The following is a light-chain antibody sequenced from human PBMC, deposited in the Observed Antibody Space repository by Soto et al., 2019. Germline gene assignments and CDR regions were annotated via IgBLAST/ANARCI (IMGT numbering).Light chain of an antibody. CDR3: QQSHSAPFT. J-gene: IGKJ3*01. CDR1: QSISDY. CDR2: AAS. Sequence: DIQMTQSPFSLSASLGDRVTITCRASQSISDYLNCYQQKPGKGPKLLSFAASSLQVVVPSRFSGSGSGTDFTLTISSLQPEDCATYFCQQSHSAPFTFGPGTTVDIK. V-gene: IGKV1-39*01.